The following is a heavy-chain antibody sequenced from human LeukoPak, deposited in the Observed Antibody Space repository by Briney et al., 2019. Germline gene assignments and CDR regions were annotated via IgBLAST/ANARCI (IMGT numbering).Heavy chain of an antibody. Sequence: QSGGSLRLSCTAPLLHFIIYWVGRVRQAPGKGLEWVANIKHDGTEKYYVDSVKGRFTISRDNNRNSLSLQMNGLRGDDTTAVYYGRTSSRSNSSFDYWGQGTLVTVSS. J-gene: IGHJ4*02. D-gene: IGHD2-2*01. V-gene: IGHV3-7*05. CDR3: GRTSSRSNSSFDY. CDR2: IKHDGTEK. CDR1: LLHFIIYW.